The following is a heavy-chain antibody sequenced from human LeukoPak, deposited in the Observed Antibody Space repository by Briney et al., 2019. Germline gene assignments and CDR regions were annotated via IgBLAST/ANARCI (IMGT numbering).Heavy chain of an antibody. CDR2: IKPKTDGGTT. CDR1: GFTFINAW. CDR3: VTDGLYHNRVFDF. D-gene: IGHD3/OR15-3a*01. Sequence: GGSLRLSCAASGFTFINAWMSWVRQAPGKGLEWVGRIKPKTDGGTTDYAAPVKGRFTISRDDSKNTLYLQMSSLETEDTAVYYCVTDGLYHNRVFDFWGQGTLVTVSS. J-gene: IGHJ4*02. V-gene: IGHV3-15*01.